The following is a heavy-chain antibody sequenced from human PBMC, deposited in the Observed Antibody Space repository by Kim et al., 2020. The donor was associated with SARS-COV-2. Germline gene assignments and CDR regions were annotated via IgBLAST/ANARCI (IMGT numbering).Heavy chain of an antibody. V-gene: IGHV3-21*04. D-gene: IGHD3-22*01. CDR3: ARDIGSWYYYDSSGQNWFDP. CDR1: GFTFSSYS. CDR2: ISSSSSYI. Sequence: GGSLRLSCAASGFTFSSYSMNWVRQAPGKGREWVSSISSSSSYIYYADSVKGRFTISRDNAKNSLYLQMNSLRAEDTAVYYCARDIGSWYYYDSSGQNWFDPWGQGTLVTVSS. J-gene: IGHJ5*02.